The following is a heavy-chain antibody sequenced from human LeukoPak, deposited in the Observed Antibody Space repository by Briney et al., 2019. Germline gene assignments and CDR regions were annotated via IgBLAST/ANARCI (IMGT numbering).Heavy chain of an antibody. J-gene: IGHJ4*02. CDR3: AKGRGIAVAGSFDY. CDR1: GFTFDDYA. CDR2: ISWNSGNI. D-gene: IGHD6-19*01. V-gene: IGHV3-9*03. Sequence: GGSLRLSCAASGFTFDDYAMHWVRQAPGKGLEWVSGISWNSGNIGYADSVKGRFTISRDNPNNSLYLQMNSLRAEDMALYYCAKGRGIAVAGSFDYWGQGTLVTVSS.